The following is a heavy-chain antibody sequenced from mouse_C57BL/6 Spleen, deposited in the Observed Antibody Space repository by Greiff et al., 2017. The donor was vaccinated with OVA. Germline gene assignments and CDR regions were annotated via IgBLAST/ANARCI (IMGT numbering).Heavy chain of an antibody. D-gene: IGHD3-2*02. J-gene: IGHJ2*01. CDR3: TRRDSSGYDFDY. CDR2: IDPETGGT. V-gene: IGHV1-15*01. CDR1: GYTFTDYE. Sequence: QVQLKQSGAELVRPGASVTLSCKASGYTFTDYEMHWVKQTPVHGLEWIGAIDPETGGTAYNQKFKGKAILTADKSSSTAYMELRSLTSEDSAVYYCTRRDSSGYDFDYWGQGTTLTVSS.